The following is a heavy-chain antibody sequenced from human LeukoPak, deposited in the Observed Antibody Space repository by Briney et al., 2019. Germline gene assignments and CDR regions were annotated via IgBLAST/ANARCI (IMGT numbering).Heavy chain of an antibody. CDR1: GGTFSSYA. D-gene: IGHD3-10*01. CDR3: ATALDLWFGELFYMDV. CDR2: IIPIFGTA. Sequence: SVKVSCKASGGTFSSYAISWVRQAPGQGLEWMGRIIPIFGTANYAQKFQGRVTITTDESTSTAYMELSSLRSGDTAVYYCATALDLWFGELFYMDVWGKGTTDTVSS. V-gene: IGHV1-69*05. J-gene: IGHJ6*03.